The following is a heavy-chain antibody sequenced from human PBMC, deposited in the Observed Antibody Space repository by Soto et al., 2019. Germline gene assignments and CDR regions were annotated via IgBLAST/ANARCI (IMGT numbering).Heavy chain of an antibody. CDR2: MNPNSGNT. Sequence: ASVKVSCKASGYSFASYYINWVRQATGQGLEWMGWMNPNSGNTGYAQKFQGRVTMTRNTTISTAYMELSSLRSEDTAVYYCARVVVVAALTWFDPWGQGTLVTVSS. D-gene: IGHD2-15*01. J-gene: IGHJ5*02. CDR3: ARVVVVAALTWFDP. CDR1: GYSFASYY. V-gene: IGHV1-8*01.